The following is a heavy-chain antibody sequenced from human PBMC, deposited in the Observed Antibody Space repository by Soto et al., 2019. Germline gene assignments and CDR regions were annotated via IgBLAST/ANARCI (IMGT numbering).Heavy chain of an antibody. J-gene: IGHJ6*02. CDR2: IYYSGST. Sequence: PSETLYLTCTVSGGSISSSSYYWGWIRRPPGKGLEWIGSIYYSGSTYYNPSLKSRVTISVDTSKNQFSLKLSSVTAADTAVYYCVCIFSGGYGYGFYYYGMDVWGQGTTVTVSS. D-gene: IGHD5-18*01. CDR3: VCIFSGGYGYGFYYYGMDV. V-gene: IGHV4-39*01. CDR1: GGSISSSSYY.